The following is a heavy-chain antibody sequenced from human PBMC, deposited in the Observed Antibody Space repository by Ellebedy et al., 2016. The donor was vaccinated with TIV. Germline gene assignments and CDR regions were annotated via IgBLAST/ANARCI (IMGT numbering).Heavy chain of an antibody. J-gene: IGHJ4*02. CDR3: ASSAGYSYGSFDH. D-gene: IGHD5-18*01. V-gene: IGHV3-48*01. Sequence: GGSLRLXXAASGFTFSPYIMNWVRQAPGKGLEWVAFISGNSDIIYYAASVKGRFTISRDNSKNTLYLQMNSLRTEDTAVYFCASSAGYSYGSFDHWGQGTLVTVSS. CDR2: ISGNSDII. CDR1: GFTFSPYI.